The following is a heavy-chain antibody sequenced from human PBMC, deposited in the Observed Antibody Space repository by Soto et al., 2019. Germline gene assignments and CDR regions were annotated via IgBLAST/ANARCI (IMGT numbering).Heavy chain of an antibody. CDR1: GFTFDDYA. CDR2: ISWNSGSI. CDR3: AEDQLRALSGFDY. Sequence: GGSLRLSCAASGFTFDDYAMHWVRQAPGKGLEWVSGISWNSGSIGYADSVKGRFTISRDNAKNSLYLQMNSLRAEDTALYYCAEDQLRALSGFDYWGQGTLVTVSS. V-gene: IGHV3-9*01. D-gene: IGHD3-9*01. J-gene: IGHJ4*02.